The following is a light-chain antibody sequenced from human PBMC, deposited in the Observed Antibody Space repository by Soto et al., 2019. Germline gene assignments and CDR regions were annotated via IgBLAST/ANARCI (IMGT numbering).Light chain of an antibody. CDR1: QSVSSSY. J-gene: IGKJ3*01. V-gene: IGKV3-20*01. CDR2: GAS. Sequence: EIVLTQSPGTLSLSPGERATLSCRASQSVSSSYLAWYQQKPGQAPRLLIYGASSRATGIPDRFSGSGSGTDFTLTISRLEPEDFAVYYCQQYDVSLPTFGPGTKVDIK. CDR3: QQYDVSLPT.